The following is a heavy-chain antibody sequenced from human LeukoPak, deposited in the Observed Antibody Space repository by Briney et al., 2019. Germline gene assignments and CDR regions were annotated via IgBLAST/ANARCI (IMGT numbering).Heavy chain of an antibody. CDR1: GFTFSVYY. V-gene: IGHV3-74*03. CDR3: ATGYRSAYSWDS. J-gene: IGHJ4*02. D-gene: IGHD5-12*01. Sequence: GGSLRLSCAASGFTFSVYYMFWVRQAPGKGLVWVSNISPDAANSKYADFVEGRFTISRDNAKNTLYLQLNSLRVEDAAVYYCATGYRSAYSWDSWGQGTLVTVSS. CDR2: ISPDAANS.